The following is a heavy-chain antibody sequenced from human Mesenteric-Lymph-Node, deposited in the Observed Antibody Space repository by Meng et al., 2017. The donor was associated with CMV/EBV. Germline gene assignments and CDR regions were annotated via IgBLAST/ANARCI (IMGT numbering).Heavy chain of an antibody. J-gene: IGHJ4*02. D-gene: IGHD6-6*01. V-gene: IGHV4-61*01. CDR1: GGSVSSGSYY. CDR3: ARSSFGSSFLFDY. CDR2: IHYSGST. Sequence: SETLSLTCTVSGGSVSSGSYYWSWIRQPPGKGLQWIGYIHYSGSTNYNPSLKSRLTMSVDMSKNQFSLKLSSVAAADTAVYYCARSSFGSSFLFDYWGQGTLVTVSS.